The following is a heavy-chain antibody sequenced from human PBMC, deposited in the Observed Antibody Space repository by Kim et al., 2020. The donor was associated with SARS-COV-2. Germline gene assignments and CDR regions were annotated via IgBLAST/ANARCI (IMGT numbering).Heavy chain of an antibody. CDR3: ARGVRANTIFGVVKYYYYYYMDV. Sequence: SETLSLTCAVYGGSFSGYYWSWIRQPPGKGLEWIGEINHSGSTNYNPSLKSRVTISVDTSKNQFSLKLSSVTAADTAVYYCARGVRANTIFGVVKYYYYYYMDVWGKGTTVTVSS. CDR2: INHSGST. CDR1: GGSFSGYY. J-gene: IGHJ6*03. D-gene: IGHD3-3*01. V-gene: IGHV4-34*01.